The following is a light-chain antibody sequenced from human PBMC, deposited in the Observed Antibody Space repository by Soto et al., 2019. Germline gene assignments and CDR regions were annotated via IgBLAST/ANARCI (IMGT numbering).Light chain of an antibody. Sequence: EVVMTLSPATLSVSPGERVTLSCRASQSVGSKLAWYQQKPGQAPRLLIYDVSTRATGIPARFSGSGSGTEFTLTISSLQSEDFAVYCCQQYNTWPPTFVQGTKVEVE. CDR2: DVS. CDR1: QSVGSK. CDR3: QQYNTWPPT. J-gene: IGKJ1*01. V-gene: IGKV3-15*01.